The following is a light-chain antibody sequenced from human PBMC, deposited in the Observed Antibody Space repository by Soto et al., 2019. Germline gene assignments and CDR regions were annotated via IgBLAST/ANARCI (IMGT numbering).Light chain of an antibody. J-gene: IGKJ5*01. V-gene: IGKV1-17*01. CDR3: QQFNNYPLT. CDR2: DAS. Sequence: DIQLTQSPSSLSASVGGRVTSTCRASQYIYNYLSWYQQKPGKAPKLLIYDASSLQSGVPTRFSASGSGTDFTLPINSLQPEDFATYYCQQFNNYPLTFGQGTRLEL. CDR1: QYIYNY.